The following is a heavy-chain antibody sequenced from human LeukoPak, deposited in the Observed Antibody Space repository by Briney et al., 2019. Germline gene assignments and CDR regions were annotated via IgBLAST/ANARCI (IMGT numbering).Heavy chain of an antibody. Sequence: SETLSLTCTVSGGSINSYYWSWLRQPAGKGLEWIGRIYTSGSTNYNPSLKGRVTMSVDTSKNQFSLKMSSVTAADTAVYYCARDSMATISSSHFDYWGQGTLVTVSS. V-gene: IGHV4-4*07. CDR2: IYTSGST. D-gene: IGHD5-24*01. CDR1: GGSINSYY. J-gene: IGHJ4*02. CDR3: ARDSMATISSSHFDY.